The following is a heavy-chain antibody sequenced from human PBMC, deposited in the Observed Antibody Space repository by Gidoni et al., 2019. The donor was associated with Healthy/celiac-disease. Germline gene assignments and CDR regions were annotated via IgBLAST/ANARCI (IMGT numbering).Heavy chain of an antibody. CDR3: AREDLQYYYDSSGYYHESNAFDI. Sequence: QVQLVQSGAEVKKPGSSVKVSCKASGGTFSSYAISWVRRAPGQGLEWMGRIIPILGIANYAQKFQGRVTITADKSTSTAYMELSSLRSEDTAVYYCAREDLQYYYDSSGYYHESNAFDIWGQGTVVTVSS. CDR1: GGTFSSYA. V-gene: IGHV1-69*09. CDR2: IIPILGIA. D-gene: IGHD3-22*01. J-gene: IGHJ3*02.